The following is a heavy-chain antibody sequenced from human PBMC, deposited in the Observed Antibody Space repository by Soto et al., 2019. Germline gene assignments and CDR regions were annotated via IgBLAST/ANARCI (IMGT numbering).Heavy chain of an antibody. V-gene: IGHV3-49*04. CDR3: TRDPPAVDPLRATNYYGMDV. CDR1: GFTFGDYA. CDR2: IRSKAYGGTT. J-gene: IGHJ6*02. D-gene: IGHD2-8*01. Sequence: GGSLRLSCTASGFTFGDYAMSWVRQAPGKGLEWVGFIRSKAYGGTTEYAASVKGRFTISRDDSKSIAYLQMNSLKTEDTAVYYCTRDPPAVDPLRATNYYGMDVWGQGTTVTISS.